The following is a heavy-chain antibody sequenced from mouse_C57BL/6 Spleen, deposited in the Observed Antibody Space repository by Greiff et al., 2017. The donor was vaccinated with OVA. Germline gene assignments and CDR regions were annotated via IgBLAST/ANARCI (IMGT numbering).Heavy chain of an antibody. Sequence: QVQLKESGPDLVQPGASVNISCKASGYAFSSSCMNWVKQSPGKGLEWIGRIYPGDGTTNYNGKFKGKATLTADKSSSTAYMQVSSLTSDDSSVDIYAGCIPRYFDFWGKGTTVTVSS. CDR1: GYAFSSSC. CDR3: AGCIPRYFDF. CDR2: IYPGDGTT. V-gene: IGHV1-82*01. J-gene: IGHJ1*03.